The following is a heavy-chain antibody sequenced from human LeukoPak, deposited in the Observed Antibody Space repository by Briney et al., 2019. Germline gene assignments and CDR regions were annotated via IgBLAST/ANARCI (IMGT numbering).Heavy chain of an antibody. Sequence: GGSLRLSCAASGFTCNSYWMSWVRQAPGKGLEWVANIKQDGSEKYYVDSVKGRFTISRDNAKNSLYLQMNSLRAEDTAVYYCARRYFDYWGQGTLVTVSS. J-gene: IGHJ4*02. V-gene: IGHV3-7*03. CDR2: IKQDGSEK. CDR1: GFTCNSYW. CDR3: ARRYFDY.